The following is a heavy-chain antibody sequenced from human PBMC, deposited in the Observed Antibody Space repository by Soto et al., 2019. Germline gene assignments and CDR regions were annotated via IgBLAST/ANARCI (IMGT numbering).Heavy chain of an antibody. J-gene: IGHJ3*02. CDR1: GGSISSYY. CDR2: IYYSGST. V-gene: IGHV4-59*08. Sequence: QVQLQESGPGLVKPSETLSLTCTVSGGSISSYYWSWIRQPPGKGLEWIGYIYYSGSTNYNPSLKSRVTISVDTSKNQFSLKLSSVTAADTAVYYCARHGGYDVWSGYLDAFDIWGQGTMVTVSS. CDR3: ARHGGYDVWSGYLDAFDI. D-gene: IGHD3-3*01.